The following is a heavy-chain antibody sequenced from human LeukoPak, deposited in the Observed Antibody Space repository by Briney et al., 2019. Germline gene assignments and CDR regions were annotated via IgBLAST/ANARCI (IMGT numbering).Heavy chain of an antibody. J-gene: IGHJ6*03. Sequence: SETLSLTCTVSGGSISSGSYYWSWIRQPPGKGLEWIGEINHSGSTNYNPSLKSRVTISVDTSKNQFSLKLSSVTAADTAVYYCARGLEYYYYYYMDVWGKGTTVTVSS. CDR3: ARGLEYYYYYYMDV. D-gene: IGHD1-1*01. V-gene: IGHV4-39*07. CDR1: GGSISSGSYY. CDR2: INHSGST.